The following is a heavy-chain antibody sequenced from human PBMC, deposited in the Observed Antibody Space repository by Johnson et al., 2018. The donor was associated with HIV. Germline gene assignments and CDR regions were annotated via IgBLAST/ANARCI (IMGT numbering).Heavy chain of an antibody. D-gene: IGHD3-22*01. J-gene: IGHJ3*02. CDR2: IKSKTDGGTT. CDR1: GFTFSNAW. CDR3: TTDSRYSDISGYYYWLGRGAFDI. Sequence: EVQLVESGGGLVKPGGSLRLSCAASGFTFSNAWMNWVRQAPGKGLEWIGRIKSKTDGGTTDYAAPVKGRFTISRDDSKKKQYVQMNSLKTEDTAVYYCTTDSRYSDISGYYYWLGRGAFDIWGQGTMVTVSS. V-gene: IGHV3-15*01.